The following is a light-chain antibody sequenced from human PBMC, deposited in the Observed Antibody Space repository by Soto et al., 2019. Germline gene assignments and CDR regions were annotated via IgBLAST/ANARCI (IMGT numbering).Light chain of an antibody. CDR2: GAS. CDR3: QQYNRWPWT. V-gene: IGKV3-15*01. CDR1: ESVSSN. J-gene: IGKJ1*01. Sequence: VMTQSPASLSVSTGERATLSCRASESVSSNLAWYQQKPGQGPRLLIYGASTRATGIPDRFSGSGSETDFTLPINSLQSEDFAVYYCQQYNRWPWTFGQGTTVEI.